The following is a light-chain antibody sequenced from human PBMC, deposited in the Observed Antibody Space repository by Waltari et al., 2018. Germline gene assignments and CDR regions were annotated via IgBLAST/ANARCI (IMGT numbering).Light chain of an antibody. CDR2: DAS. J-gene: IGKJ1*01. Sequence: EIVLTQSPATLSLSPGERATLSCRASQSVSSYLAWYQQKPGQGPRLLIYDASNRATGIPARFSGSGSGTDFTLIISSLEPEDFAIYYCQQRSKRPSFGQGTKVEIK. CDR3: QQRSKRPS. CDR1: QSVSSY. V-gene: IGKV3-11*01.